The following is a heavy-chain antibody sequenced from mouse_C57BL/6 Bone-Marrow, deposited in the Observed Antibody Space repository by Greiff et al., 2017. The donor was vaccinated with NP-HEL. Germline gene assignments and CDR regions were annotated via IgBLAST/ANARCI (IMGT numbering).Heavy chain of an antibody. J-gene: IGHJ4*01. V-gene: IGHV5-12*01. CDR3: ARPETAQVYYAMDY. Sequence: EVKLLESGGGLVQPGGSLKLSCAASGFTFSDYYMYWVRQTPEKRLEWVAYISNGGGSTYYPDTVKGRFTISRDNAKNTLYLQMSRLKSEDTAMYYCARPETAQVYYAMDYWGQGTSVTVSS. D-gene: IGHD3-2*02. CDR1: GFTFSDYY. CDR2: ISNGGGST.